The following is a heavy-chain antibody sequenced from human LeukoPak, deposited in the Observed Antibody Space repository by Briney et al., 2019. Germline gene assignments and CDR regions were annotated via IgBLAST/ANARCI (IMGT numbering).Heavy chain of an antibody. CDR3: ARDLLYYYYYMDV. D-gene: IGHD2-15*01. J-gene: IGHJ6*03. CDR1: GFTFSSYS. Sequence: GGSLRLSCAASGFTFSSYSMNWVRQAPGKGLEWVSYISSSSSTIYYADSVKGRFTISRDNAKSSLYLQMNSLRAEDTAVYYCARDLLYYYYYMDVWGKGTTVTVSS. V-gene: IGHV3-48*01. CDR2: ISSSSSTI.